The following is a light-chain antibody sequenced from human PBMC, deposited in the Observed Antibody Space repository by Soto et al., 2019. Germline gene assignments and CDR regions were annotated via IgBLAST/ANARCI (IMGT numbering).Light chain of an antibody. J-gene: IGKJ3*01. CDR2: DAS. CDR3: QQTYASPFN. V-gene: IGKV1-39*01. Sequence: DIPMTQSPAFLSMSVGDRLTLSCRASQTISSYLTWYQQKVGEAPKRLIYDASTLESGVPSRFSASGSGTEFTLIITALQREDFATYFCQQTYASPFNFGPGTKV. CDR1: QTISSY.